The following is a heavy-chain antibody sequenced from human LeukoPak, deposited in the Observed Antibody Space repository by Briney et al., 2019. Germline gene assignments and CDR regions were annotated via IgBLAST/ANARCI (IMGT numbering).Heavy chain of an antibody. J-gene: IGHJ4*02. V-gene: IGHV3-33*01. Sequence: PGGSLRLSCAASGFTFSSYGMHWVRQAPGKGLEWVAIIWYDGTEIHYVDSVRGRFTISRDNAKNSLYLQMNSLRAEDTAVYYCARDTRGISDYWGQGTLATVSS. CDR3: ARDTRGISDY. D-gene: IGHD2/OR15-2a*01. CDR2: IWYDGTEI. CDR1: GFTFSSYG.